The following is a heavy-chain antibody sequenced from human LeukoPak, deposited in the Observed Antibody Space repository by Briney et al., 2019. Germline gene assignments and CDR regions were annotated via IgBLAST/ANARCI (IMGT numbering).Heavy chain of an antibody. D-gene: IGHD5-24*01. CDR1: GFTFSNYW. CDR3: TRDGDAYNFDY. Sequence: GGSLRLSCAGSGFTFSNYWMTWVRQAPGKGLEWVANVKQDESEKHYVDSVKGRSTISRDNAKNTVYLQMNSLRAEDTAVYYCTRDGDAYNFDYWGQGTLVTVSS. J-gene: IGHJ4*02. V-gene: IGHV3-7*01. CDR2: VKQDESEK.